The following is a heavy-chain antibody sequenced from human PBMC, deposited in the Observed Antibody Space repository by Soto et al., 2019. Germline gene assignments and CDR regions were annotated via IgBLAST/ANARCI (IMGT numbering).Heavy chain of an antibody. CDR2: IWYDGSNK. V-gene: IGHV3-33*01. CDR1: GFTFSSYG. D-gene: IGHD6-13*01. CDR3: ARAEGSSWYVWGLFDY. Sequence: PGGSLRLSCAASGFTFSSYGMHWVRQAPGKGLEWVAVIWYDGSNKYYADSVKGRFTISRDNSKNTLYLQMNSLRAEDTAVYYCARAEGSSWYVWGLFDYWGQGTLVTVSS. J-gene: IGHJ4*02.